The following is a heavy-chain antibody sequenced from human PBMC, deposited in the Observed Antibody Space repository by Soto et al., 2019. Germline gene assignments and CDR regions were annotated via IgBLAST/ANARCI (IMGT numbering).Heavy chain of an antibody. V-gene: IGHV1-18*01. CDR2: ISAYNGNT. J-gene: IGHJ5*02. CDR1: GYTFTSYG. Sequence: QVQLVQSGAEVKKPGASVKVSCKASGYTFTSYGISWVRQAPGQGLEWMGWISAYNGNTNYAQKLQGRVTTTTDTSTSTAYMELRSLGSDDTAVYYCARGKLYYYGSGSYYNDLASTPWGQGTLVTVSS. CDR3: ARGKLYYYGSGSYYNDLASTP. D-gene: IGHD3-10*01.